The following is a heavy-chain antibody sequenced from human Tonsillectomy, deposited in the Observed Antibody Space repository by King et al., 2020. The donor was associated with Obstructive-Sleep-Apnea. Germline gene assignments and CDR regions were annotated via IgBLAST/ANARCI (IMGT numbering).Heavy chain of an antibody. CDR1: GFSFSTYW. J-gene: IGHJ4*02. CDR3: ARENDNDTYGYSHYFDY. D-gene: IGHD5-18*01. CDR2: IRQDGTEM. V-gene: IGHV3-7*03. Sequence: VQLVESGGGLVRPGGSLRLSCAASGFSFSTYWMTWVRQAPGKGLEWVANIRQDGTEMYYVDSVKGRFTISRDNAKNSLYLQMYSLRAEDTAVYYCARENDNDTYGYSHYFDYWGQGTLVTVSS.